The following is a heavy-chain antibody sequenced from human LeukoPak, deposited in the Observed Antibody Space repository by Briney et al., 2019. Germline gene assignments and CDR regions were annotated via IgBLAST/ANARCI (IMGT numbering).Heavy chain of an antibody. CDR1: GYTFIGYY. CDR3: ARDEIVATSNDY. V-gene: IGHV1-2*02. J-gene: IGHJ4*02. CDR2: INPNSGGT. D-gene: IGHD5-12*01. Sequence: ASVKVSCKASGYTFIGYYMHWVRQAPGQGLEWMGWINPNSGGTNYAQKFQGRVTMTRDTSISTAYMELSRLRSDDTAVYYCARDEIVATSNDYWGQGTLVTVSS.